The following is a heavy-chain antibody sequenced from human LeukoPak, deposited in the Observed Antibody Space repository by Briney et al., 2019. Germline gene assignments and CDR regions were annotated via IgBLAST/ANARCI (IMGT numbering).Heavy chain of an antibody. Sequence: GGSLRLSCAASGFTFSSYWMHWVRQAPGKGLVWVSRINSDGSSTSYADSVKGRFTISRDNAKNTLYLQMNSLRAEDTAVYYCARDRWYYGSGSYPGYWGQGTLVTVSS. D-gene: IGHD3-10*01. V-gene: IGHV3-74*01. CDR3: ARDRWYYGSGSYPGY. CDR2: INSDGSST. J-gene: IGHJ4*02. CDR1: GFTFSSYW.